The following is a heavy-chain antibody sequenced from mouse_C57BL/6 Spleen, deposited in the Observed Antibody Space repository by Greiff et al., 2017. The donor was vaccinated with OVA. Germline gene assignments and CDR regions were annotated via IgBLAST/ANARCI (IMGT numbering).Heavy chain of an antibody. CDR2: ISYDGSN. V-gene: IGHV3-6*01. D-gene: IGHD2-4*01. J-gene: IGHJ4*01. Sequence: EVQLQQSGPGLVKPSQSLSLTCSVTGYSITSGYYWNWIRQFPGNKLEWMGYISYDGSNNYNPSLKNRISITRDTSKNQFFLKLNSVTTEDTATYYCARGEGDYDVRAMDYWGQGTSVTVSS. CDR3: ARGEGDYDVRAMDY. CDR1: GYSITSGYY.